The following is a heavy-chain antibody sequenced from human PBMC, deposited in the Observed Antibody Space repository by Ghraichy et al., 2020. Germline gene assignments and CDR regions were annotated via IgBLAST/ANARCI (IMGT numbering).Heavy chain of an antibody. Sequence: SDTLSLTCTVSGGSFTDYYWSWIRQPPDKGLEWIVYLYYGGSSAYNPSLKGRVTISVDTSKNQFSLRLSSVTTADTAVYYCARGPRVPYYYYYVDVWGKGTTVTVSS. CDR1: GGSFTDYY. V-gene: IGHV4-59*07. CDR2: LYYGGSS. CDR3: ARGPRVPYYYYYVDV. J-gene: IGHJ6*03.